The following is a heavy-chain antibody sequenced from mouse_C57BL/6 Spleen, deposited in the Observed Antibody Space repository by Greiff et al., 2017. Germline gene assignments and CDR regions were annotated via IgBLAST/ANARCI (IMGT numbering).Heavy chain of an antibody. CDR2: IYPGSGST. CDR1: GYTFTNYW. V-gene: IGHV1-63*01. CDR3: ARGWLFDY. J-gene: IGHJ2*01. Sequence: QVQLQQSGAELVRPGTSVKMSCKASGYTFTNYWIGWAKQRPGHGLEWIGDIYPGSGSTNYNEKFKSKATLTVDTSSSTAYMQLSSLTSEDSAGYYCARGWLFDYWGQGTTLTVSS. D-gene: IGHD2-3*01.